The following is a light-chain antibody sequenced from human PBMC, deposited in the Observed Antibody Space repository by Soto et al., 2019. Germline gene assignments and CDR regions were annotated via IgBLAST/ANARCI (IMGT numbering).Light chain of an antibody. CDR2: ANT. CDR1: NSNIGAGSG. Sequence: QSVLTQPPSVSGAPGQRVTISCTGNNSNIGAGSGVNWYQQFPDRAPKLLIYANTHRPSGVPDRCSGSTSATSASLAITGLHTQDEASSCCHSFDSSLTGLIFGGGTKLHVL. CDR3: HSFDSSLTGLI. V-gene: IGLV1-40*01. J-gene: IGLJ2*01.